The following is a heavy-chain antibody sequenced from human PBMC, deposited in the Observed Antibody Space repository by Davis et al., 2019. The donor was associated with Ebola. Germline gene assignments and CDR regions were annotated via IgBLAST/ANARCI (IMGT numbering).Heavy chain of an antibody. CDR3: AREGLLWFGELPYGMDV. CDR1: GFTFSSYS. J-gene: IGHJ6*02. CDR2: ISSSSSYI. V-gene: IGHV3-21*01. Sequence: GESLKISCAASGFTFSSYSMNWVRQAPGKGLEWVSSISSSSSYIYYADSVKGRFTISRDNAKNTLYLQMNSLRAEDTAVYYCAREGLLWFGELPYGMDVWGQGTTVTVSS. D-gene: IGHD3-10*01.